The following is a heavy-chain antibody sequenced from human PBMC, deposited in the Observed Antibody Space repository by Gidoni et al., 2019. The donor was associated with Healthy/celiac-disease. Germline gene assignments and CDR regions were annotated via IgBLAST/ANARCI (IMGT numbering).Heavy chain of an antibody. Sequence: QVQLQQWGAGLLKPSETLSLTCAVYGGSFSGYYWSWIRQPPGKGLEWIGEINHSGSTNYNPSLKSRVTISVDTSKNQFSLKLSSVTAADTAVYYCARGLGTAGPAARPDSPPPGMDVWGQGTTVTVSS. D-gene: IGHD6-6*01. CDR1: GGSFSGYY. J-gene: IGHJ6*02. CDR3: ARGLGTAGPAARPDSPPPGMDV. V-gene: IGHV4-34*01. CDR2: INHSGST.